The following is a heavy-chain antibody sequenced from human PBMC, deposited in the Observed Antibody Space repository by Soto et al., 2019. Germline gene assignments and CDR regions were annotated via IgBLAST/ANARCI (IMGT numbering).Heavy chain of an antibody. D-gene: IGHD2-2*01. V-gene: IGHV3-30-3*01. CDR1: GFSFDSYS. J-gene: IGHJ6*02. Sequence: GGSLRLSCAASGFSFDSYSMHWVRQAPGKGLEWVAVISYDGSNKYYADSVKGRFTISRDNSKNTLYLQMNSLRAEDTAVYYCARERCSSTSCYRAYGMDVWGQGTTVTVSS. CDR3: ARERCSSTSCYRAYGMDV. CDR2: ISYDGSNK.